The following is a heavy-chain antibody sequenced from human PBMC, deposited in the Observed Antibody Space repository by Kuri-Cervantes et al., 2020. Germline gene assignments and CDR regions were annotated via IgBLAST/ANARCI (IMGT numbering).Heavy chain of an antibody. Sequence: ASVKVSCKASGYTFTGYYMHWVRQAPGQGLEWMGWINPNSGGTNYAQKFQGRVTMTRHTSISTAYMELSRLRSDDTAVCYCARIPGIAVAGIDNWFDPWGQGTLVTVSS. J-gene: IGHJ5*02. CDR3: ARIPGIAVAGIDNWFDP. CDR1: GYTFTGYY. D-gene: IGHD6-19*01. CDR2: INPNSGGT. V-gene: IGHV1-2*02.